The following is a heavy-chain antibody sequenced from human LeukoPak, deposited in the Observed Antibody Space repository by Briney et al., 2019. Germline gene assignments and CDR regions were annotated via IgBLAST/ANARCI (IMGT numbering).Heavy chain of an antibody. CDR1: GFTFDDYA. D-gene: IGHD3-3*01. Sequence: GGSLRLSCAASGFTFDDYAMHWVRQAPGKGLEWVSGIDGSGGRPPSADSVKGRLTISRDISKNTLYLQMDSLRAEDTAAYYCARGKDHDFWNPFDHWGQGTLVTVSS. J-gene: IGHJ4*02. CDR2: IDGSGGRP. CDR3: ARGKDHDFWNPFDH. V-gene: IGHV3-23*01.